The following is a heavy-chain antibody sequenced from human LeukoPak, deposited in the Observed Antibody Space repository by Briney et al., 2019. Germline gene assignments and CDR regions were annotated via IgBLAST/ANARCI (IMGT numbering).Heavy chain of an antibody. Sequence: VASVKVSCKASGGTFSSYAISWVRQAPGQGLEWMGGIIPIFGTANYAQKFQGRVTITADESTSTAYMELSSLRSEDTAVYYCARDGSGSLVRYCYGMDVWGQGTTVTVSS. CDR3: ARDGSGSLVRYCYGMDV. CDR2: IIPIFGTA. J-gene: IGHJ6*02. CDR1: GGTFSSYA. D-gene: IGHD3-10*01. V-gene: IGHV1-69*13.